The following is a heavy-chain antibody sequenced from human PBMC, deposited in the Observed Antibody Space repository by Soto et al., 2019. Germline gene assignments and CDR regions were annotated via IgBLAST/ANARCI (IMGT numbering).Heavy chain of an antibody. V-gene: IGHV1-2*04. CDR1: GYSFTDYH. D-gene: IGHD2-8*01. Sequence: KISCKGSGYSFTDYHIHWVRQAPGQGLEWLGRINPKSGGTSTAQKFQGWVTMTTDTSISTASMELTRLTSDDTAIYYCARGDSTDCSNGVCSFFYNHDMDVWGQGTPVTVYS. J-gene: IGHJ6*02. CDR3: ARGDSTDCSNGVCSFFYNHDMDV. CDR2: INPKSGGT.